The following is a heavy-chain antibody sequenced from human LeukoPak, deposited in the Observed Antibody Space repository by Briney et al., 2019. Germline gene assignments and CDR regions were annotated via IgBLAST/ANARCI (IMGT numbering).Heavy chain of an antibody. V-gene: IGHV3-23*01. CDR2: IGGGDGLT. D-gene: IGHD2-2*01. CDR3: AKWGGTEKIGTIWYGPLYH. J-gene: IGHJ4*03. Sequence: GGSLRLSCPASGFTLTIYCMRWVRQAPGNGLEWVSSIGGGDGLTFYADSVKGRFRISRDDSKNPVFLQINSLRVGDTARYYCAKWGGTEKIGTIWYGPLYHWGEGTQVTVSS. CDR1: GFTLTIYC.